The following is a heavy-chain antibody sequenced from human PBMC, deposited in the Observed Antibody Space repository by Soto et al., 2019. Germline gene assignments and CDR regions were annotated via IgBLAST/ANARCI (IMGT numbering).Heavy chain of an antibody. V-gene: IGHV3-33*01. CDR3: ARDWIVGFAFDI. J-gene: IGHJ3*02. Sequence: QVQLVESGGGWSRPGGSLKLSCAGSGSTFISNGIPWVRRAPGKGLEWVAVIWYDGSNKYYADSVKGRFTISRDNSKNTLYLQMNSLRAEDTAVYYCARDWIVGFAFDIWGQGTMVTVSS. CDR2: IWYDGSNK. D-gene: IGHD2-2*03. CDR1: GSTFISNG.